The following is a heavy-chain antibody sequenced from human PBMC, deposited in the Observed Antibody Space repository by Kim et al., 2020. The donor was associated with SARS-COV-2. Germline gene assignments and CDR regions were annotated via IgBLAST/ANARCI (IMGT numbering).Heavy chain of an antibody. CDR3: AKAPLWFGAGHADY. V-gene: IGHV3-30-3*02. J-gene: IGHJ4*02. D-gene: IGHD3-10*01. Sequence: ADSGKGRFTISRDNSTNTLYLQMNSLRAEDTAVYYCAKAPLWFGAGHADYWGQGTLVTVSS.